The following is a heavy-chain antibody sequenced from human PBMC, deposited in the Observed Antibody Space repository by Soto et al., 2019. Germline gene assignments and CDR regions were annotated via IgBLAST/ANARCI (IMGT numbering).Heavy chain of an antibody. CDR1: GFTFGSYG. CDR3: AKGAHDTPMDFILGF. J-gene: IGHJ4*02. Sequence: QLQLVESGGGVVQPGRSLRLSCAASGFTFGSYGMHWVRQAPGKRLEWVAVISNDGTYKYYEDSGKGRFTISRDNSKNTLYLQMDSVRVEDTAVYYCAKGAHDTPMDFILGFWGQGTLVTVSS. V-gene: IGHV3-30*18. CDR2: ISNDGTYK. D-gene: IGHD5-18*01.